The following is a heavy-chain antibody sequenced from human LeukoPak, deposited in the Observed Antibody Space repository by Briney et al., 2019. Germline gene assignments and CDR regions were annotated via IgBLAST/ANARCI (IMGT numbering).Heavy chain of an antibody. V-gene: IGHV3-21*01. CDR2: ISSSSSYI. J-gene: IGHJ2*01. CDR1: GFTFSSYS. D-gene: IGHD3-9*01. CDR3: ARDAELRYFDWLFPPRYFDL. Sequence: GGSLRLSCAASGFTFSSYSMNWVRQAPGEGLEWVSSISSSSSYIYYADSVKGRFTISRDNAKNSLYLQMNSLRAEDTAVYHCARDAELRYFDWLFPPRYFDLWGRGTLVTVSS.